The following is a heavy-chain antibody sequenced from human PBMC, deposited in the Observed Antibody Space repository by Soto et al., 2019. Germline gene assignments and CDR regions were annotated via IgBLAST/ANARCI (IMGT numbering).Heavy chain of an antibody. Sequence: SETLSLTCTVSGGSIRDYYWGWIRQSPGKGLDWIGYIYYTGTTKYNPSLKSRVTISVDSSKNQFSLKLDSVTAADTAVYYCARLGGYHQAFDSWGQGTQVTVSS. CDR3: ARLGGYHQAFDS. CDR2: IYYTGTT. D-gene: IGHD3-22*01. V-gene: IGHV4-59*08. J-gene: IGHJ4*02. CDR1: GGSIRDYY.